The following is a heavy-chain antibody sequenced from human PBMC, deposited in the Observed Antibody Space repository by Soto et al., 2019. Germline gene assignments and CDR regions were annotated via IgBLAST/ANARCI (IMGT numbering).Heavy chain of an antibody. V-gene: IGHV1-2*02. CDR1: GYSFTYYY. CDR2: INPNNGDT. CDR3: ARGSTGWYDEYYFDY. D-gene: IGHD6-13*01. J-gene: IGHJ4*02. Sequence: QVQLVQSGAEVKKPGASVKFSCKASGYSFTYYYLHWVRQAPGQGLEWMGWINPNNGDTHYTQKFQGRVTLTRDTSITTAYMELSRLRSDDTAVYYCARGSTGWYDEYYFDYWGQGTLVTVSS.